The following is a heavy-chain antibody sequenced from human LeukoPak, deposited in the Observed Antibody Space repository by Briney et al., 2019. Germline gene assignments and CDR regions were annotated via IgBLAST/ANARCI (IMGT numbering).Heavy chain of an antibody. Sequence: GRSLRLPCAASGFTFSSYGMHWVRQAPGKGLEWVAVIWYDGSNKYYADSVKGRFTISRDNSKNTLYLQMNSLRAEDTAVYYCARDRGSNWFDPWGQGTLVTVSS. V-gene: IGHV3-33*01. CDR2: IWYDGSNK. J-gene: IGHJ5*02. CDR3: ARDRGSNWFDP. CDR1: GFTFSSYG. D-gene: IGHD5-12*01.